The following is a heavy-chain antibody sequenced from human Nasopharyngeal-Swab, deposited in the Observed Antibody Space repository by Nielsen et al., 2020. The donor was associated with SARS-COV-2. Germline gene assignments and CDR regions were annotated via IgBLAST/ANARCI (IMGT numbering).Heavy chain of an antibody. Sequence: WIRQPPGKGLEWIGSIYYSGSTYYNPSLKSRVTISVDTSKNQFSLKLSSVTAADTAVYYCARLKITSATYCYDSSGAAPDYWGQGTLVTVSS. CDR3: ARLKITSATYCYDSSGAAPDY. J-gene: IGHJ4*02. V-gene: IGHV4-39*01. CDR2: IYYSGST. D-gene: IGHD3-22*01.